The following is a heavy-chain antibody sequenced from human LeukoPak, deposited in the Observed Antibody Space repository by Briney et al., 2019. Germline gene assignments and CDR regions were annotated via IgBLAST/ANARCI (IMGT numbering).Heavy chain of an antibody. Sequence: ASVKVSCKASGYTFASYGISWVRQAPGQGLEWMGWISAYNGNTNYAQKLQGRVTMTTDTSTSTAYMELRSLRSDDTAIYYCARNVGSYYSPGAFDIWGQGTMVTVSS. CDR3: ARNVGSYYSPGAFDI. D-gene: IGHD1-26*01. J-gene: IGHJ3*02. CDR2: ISAYNGNT. V-gene: IGHV1-18*01. CDR1: GYTFASYG.